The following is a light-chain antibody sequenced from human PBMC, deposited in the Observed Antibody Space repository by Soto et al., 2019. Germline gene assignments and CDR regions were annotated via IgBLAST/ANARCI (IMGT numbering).Light chain of an antibody. CDR2: KAS. Sequence: DIQMTQSPSALSASVGDRVTITSRASQGMDHWLAWYQQKPGKAPKVLVYKASILEGGVPSRFSGSESGTEFTLTISSLQPDDFAAYYCQRYYTYPYTFGQGTKLDMK. CDR3: QRYYTYPYT. CDR1: QGMDHW. V-gene: IGKV1-5*03. J-gene: IGKJ2*01.